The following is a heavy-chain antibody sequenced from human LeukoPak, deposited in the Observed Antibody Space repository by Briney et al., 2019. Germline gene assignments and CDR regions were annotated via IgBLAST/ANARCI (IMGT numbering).Heavy chain of an antibody. Sequence: PGGSLRLSCAASGFTFSTYTMSWVRQAPGKGLEWVSAISTGGDSTYYADSMKGRLTISRDNSKNTLYLQMNSLRAEDTAVYYCAKIYCGGDCYPLDAFDIWGQGTMVTVSS. CDR3: AKIYCGGDCYPLDAFDI. J-gene: IGHJ3*02. CDR1: GFTFSTYT. D-gene: IGHD2-21*02. CDR2: ISTGGDST. V-gene: IGHV3-23*01.